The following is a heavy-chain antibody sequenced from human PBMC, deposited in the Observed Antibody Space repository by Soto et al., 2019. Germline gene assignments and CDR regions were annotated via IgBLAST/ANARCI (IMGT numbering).Heavy chain of an antibody. CDR1: GFSLTTTSMG. V-gene: IGHV2-5*02. CDR3: AQAVDYDLLSFDH. Sequence: QITLKESGPPLVIPAQTLTLTCAFSGFSLTTTSMGVAWIRQPPGKALEWLALIYWDDDQRYSPSLKDRLTITKDTSRSRVVLTISNMNPEDTGTYFCAQAVDYDLLSFDHWGPGTLVTVSS. CDR2: IYWDDDQ. D-gene: IGHD4-17*01. J-gene: IGHJ4*02.